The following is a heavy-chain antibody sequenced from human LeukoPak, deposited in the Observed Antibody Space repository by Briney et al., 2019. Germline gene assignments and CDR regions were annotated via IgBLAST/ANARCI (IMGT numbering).Heavy chain of an antibody. CDR1: GFTFSSYG. CDR3: AKRGMGTVDY. Sequence: GGSLRLSCAASGFTFSSYGMHWVRQAPGKGLEWVAFIRYDGSNKYYADSVKGRFTISRDNSENALYLQMNSLRAEDTAVYYCAKRGMGTVDYWGQGTLVTVSS. CDR2: IRYDGSNK. D-gene: IGHD5-24*01. V-gene: IGHV3-30*02. J-gene: IGHJ4*02.